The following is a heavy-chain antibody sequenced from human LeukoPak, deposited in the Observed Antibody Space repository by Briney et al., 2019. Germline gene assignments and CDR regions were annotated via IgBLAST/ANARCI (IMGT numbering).Heavy chain of an antibody. V-gene: IGHV4-59*01. D-gene: IGHD3-10*01. CDR3: ARSPTRFLWFGDSGFDY. Sequence: PSETLSLTCTVSGGSISSYYWSWIRQPPGKGLEWIGYIYYSGSTNYNPSLKSRVTISVDTSKNQFSLKLSSVTAADTAVYYCARSPTRFLWFGDSGFDYWGQGTLVTVSS. CDR1: GGSISSYY. CDR2: IYYSGST. J-gene: IGHJ4*02.